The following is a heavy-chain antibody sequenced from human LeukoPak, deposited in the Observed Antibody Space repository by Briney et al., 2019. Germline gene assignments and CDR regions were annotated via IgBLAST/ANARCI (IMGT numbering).Heavy chain of an antibody. Sequence: GGSLRLSCAASGFTFSSYWMTWVRQAPGKGLDWVANIKQDGSDKYYVDSVKGRFTISRDNAKNSLYLQMNSLRAEDTAVYYCARDRCSSTSCFFDYWGQGTLVTVSS. CDR1: GFTFSSYW. CDR3: ARDRCSSTSCFFDY. J-gene: IGHJ4*02. D-gene: IGHD2-2*01. CDR2: IKQDGSDK. V-gene: IGHV3-7*01.